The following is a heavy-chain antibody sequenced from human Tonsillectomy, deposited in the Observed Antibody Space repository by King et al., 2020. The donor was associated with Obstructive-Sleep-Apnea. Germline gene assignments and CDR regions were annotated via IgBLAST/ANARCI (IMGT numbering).Heavy chain of an antibody. D-gene: IGHD2-2*01. J-gene: IGHJ6*02. CDR3: AREASVVVPAATGEYYYYGMDV. CDR2: INHSGST. Sequence: VQLQQWGAGLLKPSETLSLTCAVYGVSFSGYYWSWLRQPPGKGLEWIGEINHSGSTNYNPSLKSRVTISVDTSKNQFSLKLSSVTAADTAVYYCAREASVVVPAATGEYYYYGMDVWGQGTTVTVSS. V-gene: IGHV4-34*01. CDR1: GVSFSGYY.